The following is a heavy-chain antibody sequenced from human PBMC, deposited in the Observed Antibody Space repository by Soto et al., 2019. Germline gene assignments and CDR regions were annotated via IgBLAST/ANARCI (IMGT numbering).Heavy chain of an antibody. D-gene: IGHD5-12*01. J-gene: IGHJ4*02. CDR3: ARDARGSGYAGPADY. CDR1: EGTFSSYA. CDR2: IIPIFGTA. Sequence: SVKVSCKASEGTFSSYAISWVRQAPGQGLEWMGGIIPIFGTANYAQKFQGRVTITADESTSTAYMELSSLRSEDTAVYYCARDARGSGYAGPADYWGQGTLVTVSS. V-gene: IGHV1-69*13.